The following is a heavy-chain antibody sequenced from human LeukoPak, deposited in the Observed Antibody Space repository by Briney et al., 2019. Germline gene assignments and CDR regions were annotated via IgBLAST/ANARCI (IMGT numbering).Heavy chain of an antibody. Sequence: KAGGSLRLSCAASGFTFSSYSMIWVRQAPGKGLEWVSSIAGSGGYIYYADSVKGRFTISRDNAKNSLFLQMNSLRAEDTAVYYCAKFQLSNYDILTGYYYYFDYWGQGTLVTVSS. CDR3: AKFQLSNYDILTGYYYYFDY. J-gene: IGHJ4*02. D-gene: IGHD3-9*01. CDR1: GFTFSSYS. CDR2: IAGSGGYI. V-gene: IGHV3-21*01.